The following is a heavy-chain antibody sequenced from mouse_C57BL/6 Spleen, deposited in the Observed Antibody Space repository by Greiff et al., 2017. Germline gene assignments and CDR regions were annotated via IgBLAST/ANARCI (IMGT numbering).Heavy chain of an antibody. CDR2: IDPETGGT. D-gene: IGHD2-3*01. CDR3: TRWLLAWFAY. V-gene: IGHV1-15*01. J-gene: IGHJ3*01. CDR1: GYTFTDYE. Sequence: QVKLQQSGAELVRPGASVTLSCKASGYTFTDYEMHWVKQTPVHGLEWIGAIDPETGGTAYNQKFKGKAILTAYKSSSTAYMELRSLTSEDSAVYYCTRWLLAWFAYWGQGTLVTVSA.